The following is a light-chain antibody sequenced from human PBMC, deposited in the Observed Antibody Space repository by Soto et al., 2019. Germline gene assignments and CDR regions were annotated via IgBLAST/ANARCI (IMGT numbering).Light chain of an antibody. CDR1: QGISSW. V-gene: IGKV1-5*01. CDR3: QQYNSYPFT. J-gene: IGKJ2*01. Sequence: DIQMTQSPSTLSASVGDRVTITCRASQGISSWLAWYQQKTGKDPTILIYDASSLESGVPSRFSGSGSGTEFTLTISSLQPDDFATYYCQQYNSYPFTFGQGTKLEIK. CDR2: DAS.